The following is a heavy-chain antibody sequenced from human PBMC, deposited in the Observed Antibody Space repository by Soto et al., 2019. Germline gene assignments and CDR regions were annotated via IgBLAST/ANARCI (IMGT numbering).Heavy chain of an antibody. CDR2: IYYSGST. J-gene: IGHJ4*02. V-gene: IGHV4-31*03. D-gene: IGHD3-3*01. CDR3: ARGLRPLLRFLGFDY. Sequence: SETLSLTCTVSGGSISSGGYYWSWIRQHPGKGLEWIGYIYYSGSTYYNPSLKSRVTISVDTSKNQFSLKLSSVTAADTAVYYCARGLRPLLRFLGFDYWGQGTLVTVSS. CDR1: GGSISSGGYY.